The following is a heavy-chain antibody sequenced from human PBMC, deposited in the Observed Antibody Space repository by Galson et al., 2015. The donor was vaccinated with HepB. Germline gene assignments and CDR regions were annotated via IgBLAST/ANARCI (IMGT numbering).Heavy chain of an antibody. CDR1: GFTFSSYS. V-gene: IGHV3-48*04. CDR3: AREGDTTVMFHFAH. D-gene: IGHD2/OR15-2a*01. CDR2: ISGSSSAI. J-gene: IGHJ4*02. Sequence: SLRLSCAASGFTFSSYSMNWVRQAPGKGLEWVSYISGSSSAIFYANSVKGRFTISRDNAKNSLYLQMNSLRPEDTAMYYCAREGDTTVMFHFAHWGQGTVVTVSS.